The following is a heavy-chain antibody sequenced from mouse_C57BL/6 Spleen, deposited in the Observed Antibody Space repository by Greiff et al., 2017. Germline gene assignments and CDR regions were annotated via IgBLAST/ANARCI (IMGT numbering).Heavy chain of an antibody. CDR3: AREEDGPLDY. Sequence: QVQLQQSGAELVRPGASVKLSCKASGYTFTDYYINWVKQRPGQGLEWIARIYPGSGNTYYNEKFKGKATLTAEKSSSTAYMQLSSLTSEDSAVYFCAREEDGPLDYWGQGTTLTVSS. J-gene: IGHJ2*01. V-gene: IGHV1-76*01. CDR1: GYTFTDYY. D-gene: IGHD2-3*01. CDR2: IYPGSGNT.